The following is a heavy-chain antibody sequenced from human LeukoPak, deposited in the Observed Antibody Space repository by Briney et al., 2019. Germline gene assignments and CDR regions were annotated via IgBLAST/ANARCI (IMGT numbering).Heavy chain of an antibody. V-gene: IGHV1-18*01. J-gene: IGHJ4*02. Sequence: ASVKVSCKASGYTFTSYGISWVRQAPGQGLEWMGWISAYNGNTNYAQKLQGRVTMTTDTSTRTAYVELRSLRSDDTAVYYCARGGSGNYYKPLDYWGQGTLVTVSS. CDR2: ISAYNGNT. CDR1: GYTFTSYG. CDR3: ARGGSGNYYKPLDY. D-gene: IGHD3-10*01.